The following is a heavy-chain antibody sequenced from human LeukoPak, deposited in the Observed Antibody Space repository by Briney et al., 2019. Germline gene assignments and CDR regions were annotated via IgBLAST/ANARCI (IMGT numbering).Heavy chain of an antibody. CDR3: ARYAYCSTTSCYEAFDI. CDR2: IYYSGSS. Sequence: SSETLSLTCTVSGGSISSYYWSWIRQPPGKGLEWIGCIYYSGSSYYNPSLKSRVTMSLDTSKNEFSLKLSSVTAADTAVYYCARYAYCSTTSCYEAFDIWGQGTMVTVSS. V-gene: IGHV4-59*04. J-gene: IGHJ3*02. CDR1: GGSISSYY. D-gene: IGHD2-2*01.